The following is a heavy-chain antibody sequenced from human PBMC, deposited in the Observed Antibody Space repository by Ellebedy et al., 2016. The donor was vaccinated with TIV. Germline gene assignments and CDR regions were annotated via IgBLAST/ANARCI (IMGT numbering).Heavy chain of an antibody. J-gene: IGHJ4*02. CDR3: ARDLHSSSWYYFFGY. CDR2: LRYDGSNK. Sequence: GGSLRLSCAASGFLFGSYGMHWIRQAPGKGMEWLAGLRYDGSNKYYADSVKGRFIISRDNSKNTLYLQMKSLGAEDTAVYYCARDLHSSSWYYFFGYWGQGTLVTVSS. CDR1: GFLFGSYG. V-gene: IGHV3-33*01. D-gene: IGHD6-13*01.